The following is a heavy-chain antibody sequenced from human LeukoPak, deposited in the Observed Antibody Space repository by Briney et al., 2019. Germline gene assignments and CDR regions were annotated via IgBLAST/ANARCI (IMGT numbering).Heavy chain of an antibody. V-gene: IGHV1-18*01. CDR3: ARDPNSPYGMDV. CDR2: IGAYNGNT. J-gene: IGHJ6*02. Sequence: ASVKVSCKASGYTFTSYGISWVRQAPGQGLEWMGWIGAYNGNTNYAQKLQGRVTMTTDTSTSTAYMELRSLRSEDTAVYYCARDPNSPYGMDVWGQGTTVTVSS. D-gene: IGHD1/OR15-1a*01. CDR1: GYTFTSYG.